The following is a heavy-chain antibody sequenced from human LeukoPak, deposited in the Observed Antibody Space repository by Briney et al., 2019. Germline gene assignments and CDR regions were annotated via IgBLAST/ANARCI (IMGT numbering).Heavy chain of an antibody. CDR1: GFTFSSYG. CDR3: AKGTLLESDLFDY. D-gene: IGHD2-21*01. Sequence: GGSLRLSCAASGFTFSSYGTHWVRQAPGKGLEWVAVIWYDGSNKYYADSVKGRFTISRDNSKNTLYLQMNSLRAEDTAVYYCAKGTLLESDLFDYWGQGTLVTVSS. CDR2: IWYDGSNK. V-gene: IGHV3-33*06. J-gene: IGHJ4*02.